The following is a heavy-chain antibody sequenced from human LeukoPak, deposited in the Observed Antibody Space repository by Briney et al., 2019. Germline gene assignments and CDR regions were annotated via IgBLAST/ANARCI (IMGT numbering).Heavy chain of an antibody. CDR3: ARAEGGYQLDY. CDR2: INHSGST. Sequence: PSETLSLTCAVYGGSFSGYYWSWIRQPPGKGLEWIGEINHSGSTNYNPSLKGRVTISVDTSKNQFPLKLSSVTAADTAVYYCARAEGGYQLDYWGQGTLVTVSS. V-gene: IGHV4-34*01. J-gene: IGHJ4*02. CDR1: GGSFSGYY. D-gene: IGHD2-2*01.